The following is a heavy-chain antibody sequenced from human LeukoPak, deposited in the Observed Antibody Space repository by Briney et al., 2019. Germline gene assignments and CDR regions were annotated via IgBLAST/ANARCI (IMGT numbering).Heavy chain of an antibody. D-gene: IGHD6-19*01. J-gene: IGHJ4*02. V-gene: IGHV3-23*01. CDR3: TSGVAGNFDY. CDR2: ISGSGGST. Sequence: GGSLRLSCAASGVTFSSCAVSWVRQAPGKGLEWVPAISGSGGSTYYADSVKGRFTISRDNSKNTLYLQMDSLRAEDTAVYYCTSGVAGNFDYWGQGTLVTVSS. CDR1: GVTFSSCA.